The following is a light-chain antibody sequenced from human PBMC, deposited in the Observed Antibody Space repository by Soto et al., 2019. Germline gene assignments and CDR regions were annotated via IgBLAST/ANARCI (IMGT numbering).Light chain of an antibody. CDR1: QSVGTH. CDR2: DAS. V-gene: IGKV1-39*01. CDR3: QQSAITPWT. J-gene: IGKJ1*01. Sequence: DIQLTQSPSSLSTSVGDRVTITCRASQSVGTHLNWYQLRPGKTPNLLIYDASTLQSGVPSRFSGSGSGTDFTLTISSLQPVDFATYYCQQSAITPWTFGQGTKVEIK.